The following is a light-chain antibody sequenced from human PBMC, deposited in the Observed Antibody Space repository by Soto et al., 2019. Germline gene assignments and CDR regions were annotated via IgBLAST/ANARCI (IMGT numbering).Light chain of an antibody. Sequence: SALTQPASVSGSPGQSITISCTGTSSDVGGYNYVSWYQQHPGKAPKLMIYEVSNRPSGVSNRFSGSKSGNTASLTISGLQAEDEADYYCNSYTTLSNRVFGTGTKVTV. CDR2: EVS. CDR3: NSYTTLSNRV. V-gene: IGLV2-14*01. J-gene: IGLJ1*01. CDR1: SSDVGGYNY.